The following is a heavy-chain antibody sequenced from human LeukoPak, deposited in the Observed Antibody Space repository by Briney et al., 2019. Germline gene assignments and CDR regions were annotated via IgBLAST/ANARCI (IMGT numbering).Heavy chain of an antibody. CDR3: VNRRKDYYGMDV. CDR2: IIPIFGTA. CDR1: GGTFSSYA. J-gene: IGHJ6*02. V-gene: IGHV1-69*01. D-gene: IGHD1-14*01. Sequence: SVKVSFKAAGGTFSSYAISWVRQAHGQGMEWMGGIIPIFGTANYAQKFQCRFTITADESTSTAYMELSSLRSEDTAVYYCVNRRKDYYGMDVWGQRTTVTVSS.